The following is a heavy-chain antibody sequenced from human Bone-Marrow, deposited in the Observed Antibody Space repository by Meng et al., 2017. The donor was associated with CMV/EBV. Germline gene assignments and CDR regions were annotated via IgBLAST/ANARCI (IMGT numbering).Heavy chain of an antibody. D-gene: IGHD6-6*01. J-gene: IGHJ6*02. Sequence: GESLKISCAASGFTFSSYGMHWVRQAPGKGLEWVAFIRYDGSNKYYADSVKGRFTISRDNSKNTLYLQMNSLRAEDTAVYYCARGSEYSSPARPGMDVWGQGTTVTVSS. V-gene: IGHV3-30*02. CDR2: IRYDGSNK. CDR3: ARGSEYSSPARPGMDV. CDR1: GFTFSSYG.